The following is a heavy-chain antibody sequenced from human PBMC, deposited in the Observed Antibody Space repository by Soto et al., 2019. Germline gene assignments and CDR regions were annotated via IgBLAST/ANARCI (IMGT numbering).Heavy chain of an antibody. Sequence: ASVKVSCKVSGYTLRELYLHWVRQAPGKGLEWQAGYDPERDETPYAKTWKARITVTEHTSAVTAYMELRGLTFDDSAVYSCATGDQPSAEVPGFSFSFWAQGTRVTVSS. CDR3: ATGDQPSAEVPGFSFSF. V-gene: IGHV1-24*01. D-gene: IGHD3-16*01. CDR1: GYTLRELY. J-gene: IGHJ4*02. CDR2: YDPERDET.